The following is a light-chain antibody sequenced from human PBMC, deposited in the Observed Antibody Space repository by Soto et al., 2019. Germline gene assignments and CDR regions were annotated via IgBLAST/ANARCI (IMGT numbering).Light chain of an antibody. J-gene: IGKJ1*01. CDR1: QAIRNE. CDR2: AAS. CDR3: LQDYNYLWT. Sequence: AIQMTQSPSSLSASVGDRVTITCRASQAIRNELGWYQQKPGKAPKLLIYAASNLQSGVPSRFSGSGSGTDFTLTISSLEPEDFATYYCLQDYNYLWTFGQGTKVEIK. V-gene: IGKV1-6*01.